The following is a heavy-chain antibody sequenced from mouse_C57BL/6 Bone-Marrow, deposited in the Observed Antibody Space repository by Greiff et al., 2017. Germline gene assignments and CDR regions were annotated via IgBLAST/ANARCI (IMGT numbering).Heavy chain of an antibody. CDR3: AAGRGYYFGY. D-gene: IGHD4-1*01. CDR2: INPSSGYT. CDR1: GYTFTSYW. Sequence: QVQLKQSGAELANPGASVKLSCKASGYTFTSYWMHWVKQRPGPGLEWMGNINPSSGYTTYNQKFKGKATLTAAKSSSTAYMQLSSLTYEDSAVDYCAAGRGYYFGYWGQGTTLTVSS. J-gene: IGHJ2*01. V-gene: IGHV1-7*01.